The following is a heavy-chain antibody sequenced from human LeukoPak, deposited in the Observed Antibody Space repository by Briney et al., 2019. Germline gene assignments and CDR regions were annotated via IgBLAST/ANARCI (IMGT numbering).Heavy chain of an antibody. CDR3: ARDRANWSKAYFDY. V-gene: IGHV4-34*01. J-gene: IGHJ4*02. CDR1: GGSFSGYY. D-gene: IGHD7-27*01. CDR2: INHSGST. Sequence: SETLSLTCAVYGGSFSGYYWSWIRQPPGKGLEWIGEINHSGSTNYNPSLKSRVTISVDTSKNQFSLKLSSETAADTAVYYCARDRANWSKAYFDYWGQGTLVTVSS.